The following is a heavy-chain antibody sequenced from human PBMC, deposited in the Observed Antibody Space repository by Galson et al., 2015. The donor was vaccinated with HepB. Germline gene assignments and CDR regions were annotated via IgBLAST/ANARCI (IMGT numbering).Heavy chain of an antibody. D-gene: IGHD5-24*01. CDR2: IWFDGSFQ. CDR3: ARDGYNVFDY. Sequence: VRQAPGKGLDWVASIWFDGSFQYYADSVKGRFSISKDDSKNTLYLQMNSLRSEDTAVYYCARDGYNVFDYWGQGILVTVSS. V-gene: IGHV3-33*01. J-gene: IGHJ4*02.